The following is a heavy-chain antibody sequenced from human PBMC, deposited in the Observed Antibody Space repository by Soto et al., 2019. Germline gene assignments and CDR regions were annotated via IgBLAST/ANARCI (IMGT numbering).Heavy chain of an antibody. Sequence: QVQLVQSGAEVKKPGASVKVSCKVSGYTFTSYGINWVRQAPGQGLEWMGWITAYNFDTNYSQKXQXXXTXXIDTSTSTAYMELRSLTSDDTAVYYCARGFYGAGSYYSLDYWGRGTLVTVSS. J-gene: IGHJ4*02. D-gene: IGHD3-10*01. V-gene: IGHV1-18*01. CDR3: ARGFYGAGSYYSLDY. CDR1: GYTFTSYG. CDR2: ITAYNFDT.